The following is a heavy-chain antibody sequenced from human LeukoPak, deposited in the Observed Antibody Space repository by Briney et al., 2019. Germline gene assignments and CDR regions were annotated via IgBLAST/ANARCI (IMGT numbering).Heavy chain of an antibody. J-gene: IGHJ4*02. CDR1: GFTFSSYW. CDR2: INSDGSST. V-gene: IGHV3-74*01. CDR3: ARDGGDGYNRDDFDH. D-gene: IGHD5-24*01. Sequence: LPGGSLRLSCAASGFTFSSYWMHWVRQAPGKGLVGVSRINSDGSSTRYLDSVKGRFTVSRDNARNTLYLQMNSLRVEDTAVYYCARDGGDGYNRDDFDHWGQGTLVTVSS.